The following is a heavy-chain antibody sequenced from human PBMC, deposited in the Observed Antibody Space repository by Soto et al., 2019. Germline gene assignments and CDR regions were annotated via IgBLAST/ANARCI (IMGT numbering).Heavy chain of an antibody. V-gene: IGHV3-74*02. CDR1: GYTFSSYW. Sequence: EVQLLESGGGLVQPGGSLRLSCAAYGYTFSSYWIHWVRQAPGKGLVWVSRVNNDGSGTAYADSVEGRFTISRDNAKNTVYLQLNSLRAEDTAVYYCGRGGSEHAMDVWGQGTTVTVSS. J-gene: IGHJ6*02. CDR2: VNNDGSGT. CDR3: GRGGSEHAMDV.